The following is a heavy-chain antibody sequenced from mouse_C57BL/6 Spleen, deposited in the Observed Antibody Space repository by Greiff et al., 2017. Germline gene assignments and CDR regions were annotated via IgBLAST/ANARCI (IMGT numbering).Heavy chain of an antibody. CDR3: ARSRLVSDLDD. CDR2: IYPADSDT. D-gene: IGHD6-2*01. CDR1: GYTFTSYW. V-gene: IGHV1-59*01. Sequence: QVQLQQPGAELVRPGTSVKLSCKASGYTFTSYWMHWVKQRPGQGLEWIGKIYPADSDTNYNQKFKGKATLTVDTSSSTAYRQLSSLTSEDSAVYCCARSRLVSDLDDWGQGTTLTVSS. J-gene: IGHJ2*01.